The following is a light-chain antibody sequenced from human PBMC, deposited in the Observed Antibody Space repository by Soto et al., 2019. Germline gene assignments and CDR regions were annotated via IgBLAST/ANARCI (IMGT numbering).Light chain of an antibody. CDR3: SAYTSNSTLL. J-gene: IGLJ1*01. CDR1: SSDGGGYNY. CDR2: EVS. V-gene: IGLV2-14*01. Sequence: HSALTQPASVSGAPGQSIAISCSGTSSDGGGYNYVSWYQQHPGRAPKLLIYEVSYRPSGVSNRFSASKSGNTASLTISGLQDEDEADYYCSAYTSNSTLLFGTGTKLTVL.